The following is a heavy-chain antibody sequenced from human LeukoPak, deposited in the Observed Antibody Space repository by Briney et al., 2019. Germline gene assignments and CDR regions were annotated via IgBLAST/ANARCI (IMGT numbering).Heavy chain of an antibody. Sequence: GGSLRLSCTASGFTFSSYWMHWVRQAPGKGLEWVSRITSDGSSTSHADSVKGRFTTSRDSAKNTLYLQMNSVRGADTAVYYCSSGVGSTDIWRQGTLVTVSS. D-gene: IGHD1-26*01. CDR1: GFTFSSYW. CDR3: SSGVGSTDI. V-gene: IGHV3-74*01. J-gene: IGHJ4*02. CDR2: ITSDGSST.